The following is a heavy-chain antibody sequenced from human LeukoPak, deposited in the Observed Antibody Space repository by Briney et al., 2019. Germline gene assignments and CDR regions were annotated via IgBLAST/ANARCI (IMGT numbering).Heavy chain of an antibody. CDR2: IYPNSGDT. J-gene: IGHJ4*02. V-gene: IGHV1-2*02. CDR1: GYTFTGYN. CDR3: ARYGLGYCSGGSCYFVY. D-gene: IGHD2-15*01. Sequence: PLASVKVSCKASGYTFTGYNIHWVRQAPGQGLEWMGWIYPNSGDTNYAQKFQGRVTMTRDTSTSTVYMELSSLRSEDTAVYYCARYGLGYCSGGSCYFVYWGQGTLVTVSS.